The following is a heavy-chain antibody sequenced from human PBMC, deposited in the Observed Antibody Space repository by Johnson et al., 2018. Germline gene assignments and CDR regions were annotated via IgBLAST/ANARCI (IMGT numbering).Heavy chain of an antibody. Sequence: QVQLVQSGAEVKKPGASVKVSCKASGYTFTSYDINWVRQATGQGLEWMGWMNPNSGNTGYAQKFQGRVPMTRNTSISTAYRELSSLRSEDTAVYYCARGHSSGWYGVNAFDIWGQGTMVTVSS. D-gene: IGHD6-19*01. CDR1: GYTFTSYD. CDR2: MNPNSGNT. V-gene: IGHV1-8*01. CDR3: ARGHSSGWYGVNAFDI. J-gene: IGHJ3*02.